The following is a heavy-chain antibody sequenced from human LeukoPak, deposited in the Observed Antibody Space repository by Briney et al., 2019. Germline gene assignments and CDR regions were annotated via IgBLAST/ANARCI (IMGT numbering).Heavy chain of an antibody. V-gene: IGHV1-18*01. CDR3: ARDLRGIAAACTSPYFDY. CDR1: GYTFTSYG. D-gene: IGHD6-13*01. CDR2: ISAYNGNT. Sequence: ASVKVSCKASGYTFTSYGISWVRQGPGQGLEWMGWISAYNGNTNYAQKLQGRVTMTTDTSTSTAYMELRSLRSDDTAVYYDARDLRGIAAACTSPYFDYWGQGTLVTVSS. J-gene: IGHJ4*02.